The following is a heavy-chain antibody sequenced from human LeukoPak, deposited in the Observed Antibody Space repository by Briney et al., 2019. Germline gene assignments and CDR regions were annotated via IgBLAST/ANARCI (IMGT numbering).Heavy chain of an antibody. CDR3: AKLEQWLGDNYYYMDV. CDR2: ISGSGGST. V-gene: IGHV3-23*01. D-gene: IGHD6-19*01. J-gene: IGHJ6*03. CDR1: GFTFSSYA. Sequence: PGGSLRLSCAASGFTFSSYAMSWVRQAPGKGLEWVSAISGSGGSTYYADSVKGRFTISRDNSKNTLYLQMNSLRAEDTAVYYCAKLEQWLGDNYYYMDVWGKGTTVTVSS.